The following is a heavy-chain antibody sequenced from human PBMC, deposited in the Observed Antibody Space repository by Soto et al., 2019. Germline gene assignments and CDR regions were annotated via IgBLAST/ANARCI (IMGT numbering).Heavy chain of an antibody. Sequence: QVQLVQSGAEVKKPGASVKVSCKASGYTFTSYGISWVRQAPGQGLEWMGWISAYNGNTNYAQKLQGRVTMTTDTSTSTAYMELRSLRSDDTAVYYCASHPGGKVNYGDYVYYFDYWGQGTLVTVSS. CDR3: ASHPGGKVNYGDYVYYFDY. D-gene: IGHD4-17*01. V-gene: IGHV1-18*01. CDR1: GYTFTSYG. CDR2: ISAYNGNT. J-gene: IGHJ4*02.